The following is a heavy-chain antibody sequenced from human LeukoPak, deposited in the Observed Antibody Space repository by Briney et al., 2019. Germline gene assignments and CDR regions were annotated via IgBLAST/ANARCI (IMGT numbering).Heavy chain of an antibody. J-gene: IGHJ4*02. Sequence: GGSLRVSCAASGFRFSGCLVSWVRQAPGKGLEWVATINEVGSKTYYDDSVRGRFTISRDNAKNSLYLEMSSLRAEDTAVYLCARLLGTVTTFDNWGQGTLVTVSS. CDR1: GFRFSGCL. CDR3: ARLLGTVTTFDN. CDR2: INEVGSKT. D-gene: IGHD1-26*01. V-gene: IGHV3-7*01.